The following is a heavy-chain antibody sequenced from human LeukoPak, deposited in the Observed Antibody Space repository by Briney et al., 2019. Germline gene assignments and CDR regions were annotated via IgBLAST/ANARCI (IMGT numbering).Heavy chain of an antibody. CDR1: GFTVSSNS. D-gene: IGHD1-26*01. Sequence: GGSLRLSCTVSGFTVSSNSMSWVRQAPGKGLEWVSFIYSDNTHYSDSVKGRFTISRDNSKNTLYLQMNSLRAEDTAVYYCARVYSYSDPMDHWGQGTLVTVSS. CDR2: IYSDNT. V-gene: IGHV3-53*01. J-gene: IGHJ4*02. CDR3: ARVYSYSDPMDH.